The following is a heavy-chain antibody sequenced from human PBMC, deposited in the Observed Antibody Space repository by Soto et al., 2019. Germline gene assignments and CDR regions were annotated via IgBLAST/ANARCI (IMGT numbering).Heavy chain of an antibody. V-gene: IGHV1-18*01. CDR2: IIAINGNT. CDR3: ARDRLEQWLGLDY. J-gene: IGHJ4*02. Sequence: ASVKVSCKASGGTFSSYTISWVRQAPGQGLEWMGWIIAINGNTNYAQKLQGRVTITTDTSTSTAYMELRSLRSDDTAVYYCARDRLEQWLGLDYWGQGTLVTVSS. D-gene: IGHD6-19*01. CDR1: GGTFSSYT.